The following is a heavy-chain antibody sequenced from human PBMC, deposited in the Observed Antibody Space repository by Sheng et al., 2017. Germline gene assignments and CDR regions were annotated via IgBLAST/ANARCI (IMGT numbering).Heavy chain of an antibody. D-gene: IGHD2-15*01. CDR3: ASCSGGSCYSIRGNYGMDV. CDR2: QADFRVRT. V-gene: IGHV1-69*01. J-gene: IGHJ6*02. CDR1: AGSFSTYS. Sequence: QVLLMQSGAEVKKPGSSVTVSCRASAGSFSTYSFHWMRQAPGQGLEWVGVDQADFRVRTDYAQTLQDRVTITADESTATVYMQLTNLRYDDSAVYYCASCSGGSCYSIRGNYGMDVWDQGP.